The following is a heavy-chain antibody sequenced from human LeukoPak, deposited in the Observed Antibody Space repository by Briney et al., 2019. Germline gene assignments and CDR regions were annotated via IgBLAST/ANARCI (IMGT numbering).Heavy chain of an antibody. Sequence: PSETLSLTCAVYGGSFGGYYWSWIRQPPGKGLEWIGEINHSGSTNYNPSLKSRVTISVDTSKNQFSLKLSSVTAADTAVYYCARGGELERLSIYYYYMGVWGKGTTVTVSS. D-gene: IGHD1-1*01. CDR1: GGSFGGYY. CDR2: INHSGST. V-gene: IGHV4-34*01. CDR3: ARGGELERLSIYYYYMGV. J-gene: IGHJ6*03.